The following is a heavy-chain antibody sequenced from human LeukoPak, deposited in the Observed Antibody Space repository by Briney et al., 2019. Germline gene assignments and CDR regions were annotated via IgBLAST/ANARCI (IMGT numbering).Heavy chain of an antibody. D-gene: IGHD3-3*01. Sequence: PSETLSLTCAVYGGSFSGYYWSWIRQPPGKGLEWIGEINHSGSTNYNPSLKSRVTISVDTSKNQFSLRLSSVTAADTAVYYCARARSLFDFWSGYYQYYFDYWGQGTLVTVSS. J-gene: IGHJ4*02. V-gene: IGHV4-34*01. CDR3: ARARSLFDFWSGYYQYYFDY. CDR1: GGSFSGYY. CDR2: INHSGST.